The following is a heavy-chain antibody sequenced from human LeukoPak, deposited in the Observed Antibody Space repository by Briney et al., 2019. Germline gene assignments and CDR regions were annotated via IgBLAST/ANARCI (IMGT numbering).Heavy chain of an antibody. CDR3: ARVRGYLNWFDP. Sequence: ASVTVSCTASGYTFTGYYMHWVRQAPGQGLEWMGWINPNSGGTNYAQKFQGRVTMTRDTSISTAYMELSRLRSDDTAVYYCARVRGYLNWFDPWGQGTLVTVSS. D-gene: IGHD5-18*01. J-gene: IGHJ5*02. CDR1: GYTFTGYY. CDR2: INPNSGGT. V-gene: IGHV1-2*02.